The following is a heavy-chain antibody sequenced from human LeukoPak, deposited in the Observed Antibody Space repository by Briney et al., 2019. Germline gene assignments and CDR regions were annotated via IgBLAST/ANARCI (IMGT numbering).Heavy chain of an antibody. J-gene: IGHJ4*02. CDR3: ASSRNVAANFDY. CDR2: IYSGGST. Sequence: GGSLRLSCAASGFTVSSNYISWVRQAPGKGLEWVSVIYSGGSTYYADSVMGRFTISRDNSKNTLYLQMNSLRAEDTAVYYCASSRNVAANFDYWGQGTLVTASS. V-gene: IGHV3-53*01. D-gene: IGHD2-15*01. CDR1: GFTVSSNY.